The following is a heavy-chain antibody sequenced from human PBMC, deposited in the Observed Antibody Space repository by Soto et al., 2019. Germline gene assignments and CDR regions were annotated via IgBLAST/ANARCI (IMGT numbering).Heavy chain of an antibody. CDR1: GGSISSSSYY. CDR2: IYYSGST. CDR3: ARPGLIAAAIDY. J-gene: IGHJ4*02. V-gene: IGHV4-39*01. D-gene: IGHD6-13*01. Sequence: SDTLSLTCTVSGGSISSSSYYWGWIRQPPGKGLEWIGSIYYSGSTYYNPSLKSRVTISVDTSKNQFSLKLSSVTAADTAVYYCARPGLIAAAIDYWGQGTLVTVSS.